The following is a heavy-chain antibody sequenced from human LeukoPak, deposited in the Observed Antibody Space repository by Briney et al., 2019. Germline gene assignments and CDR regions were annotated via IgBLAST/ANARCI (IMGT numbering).Heavy chain of an antibody. Sequence: GGSLSLSCAASGFTVSSNYMSWVRQAPGKGLEWVSVIYSGGSTYYADSAKGRFTISRDNSKNTLYLQMNSLRAEDTAVYYCARAGSWYLDYWGQGTLVTVSS. CDR2: IYSGGST. D-gene: IGHD6-13*01. V-gene: IGHV3-66*01. CDR3: ARAGSWYLDY. CDR1: GFTVSSNY. J-gene: IGHJ4*02.